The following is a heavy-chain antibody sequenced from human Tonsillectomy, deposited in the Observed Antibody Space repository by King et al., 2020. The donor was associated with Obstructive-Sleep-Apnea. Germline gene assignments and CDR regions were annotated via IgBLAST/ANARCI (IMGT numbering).Heavy chain of an antibody. D-gene: IGHD2-21*02. J-gene: IGHJ4*02. CDR2: IKEDGSET. Sequence: VQLVESGGGLVQPGESLRLSCAASGFTFSSYYMSWVRQAPGKGLEWVANIKEDGSETYYVDSVRGRFTISRDNAKNSLFLQMNNLSAEDTAVYYCAREGISDCGGDCPFDYWGQGSLVTVSS. CDR1: GFTFSSYY. CDR3: AREGISDCGGDCPFDY. V-gene: IGHV3-7*01.